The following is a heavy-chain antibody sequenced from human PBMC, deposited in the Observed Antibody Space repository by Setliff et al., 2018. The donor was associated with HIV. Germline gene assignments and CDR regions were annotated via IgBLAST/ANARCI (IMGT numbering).Heavy chain of an antibody. Sequence: PSETLSLTCAVYGGSFSGFYWSWIRQPPGKGLEWIGEINHSGSTNYNPSLKSQVTISIDTSKNQFSLKLSSVTAADTAVYYCARQRGGRVTIFGVSGGWFDPWGQGTLVTVSS. CDR3: ARQRGGRVTIFGVSGGWFDP. CDR2: INHSGST. J-gene: IGHJ5*02. V-gene: IGHV4-34*01. D-gene: IGHD3-3*01. CDR1: GGSFSGFY.